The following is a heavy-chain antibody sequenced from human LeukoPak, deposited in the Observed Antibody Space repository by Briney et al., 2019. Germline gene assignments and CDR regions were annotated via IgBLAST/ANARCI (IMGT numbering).Heavy chain of an antibody. D-gene: IGHD3-22*01. CDR2: IDPDGVGS. J-gene: IGHJ3*01. Sequence: PGGSLRLSCTASGFSLNKHWMHWVRQAPWGGLVWVSRIDPDGVGSDSADSVRGRFTISRDNARNTLYLQMESLRAEDTAVYYCARPPDSLANAYDVWGQGTMVTVSS. CDR1: GFSLNKHW. V-gene: IGHV3-74*01. CDR3: ARPPDSLANAYDV.